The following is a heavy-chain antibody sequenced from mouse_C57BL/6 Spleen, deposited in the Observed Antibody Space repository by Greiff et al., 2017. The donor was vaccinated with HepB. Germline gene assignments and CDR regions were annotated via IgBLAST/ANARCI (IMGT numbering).Heavy chain of an antibody. V-gene: IGHV5-4*01. CDR2: ISDGGSYT. CDR1: GFTFSSYA. J-gene: IGHJ4*01. CDR3: ARDPPAPYKIDY. Sequence: EVKLVESGGGLVKPGGSLKLSCAASGFTFSSYAMSWVRQTPEKRLEWVATISDGGSYTYYPDNVKGRFTISRDNAKNNLYLQMSHLKSEDTAMYYCARDPPAPYKIDYWGQGTSVTVSS. D-gene: IGHD1-3*01.